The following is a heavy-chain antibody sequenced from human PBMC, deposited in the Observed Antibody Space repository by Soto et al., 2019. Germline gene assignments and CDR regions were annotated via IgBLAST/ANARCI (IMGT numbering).Heavy chain of an antibody. CDR1: GGSISSSSHY. CDR3: ARGVLDYGDYLRFDY. D-gene: IGHD4-17*01. J-gene: IGHJ4*02. CDR2: IYYSGNT. V-gene: IGHV4-39*01. Sequence: QLQLQESGPGLVKPSETLSLTCTVSGGSISSSSHYWGWIRQPPGKGLEWIGRIYYSGNTYHNPSLKSRVIISVDTSKTQFSLKLSSVTATDTAVYYCARGVLDYGDYLRFDYWGQGTLVTVSS.